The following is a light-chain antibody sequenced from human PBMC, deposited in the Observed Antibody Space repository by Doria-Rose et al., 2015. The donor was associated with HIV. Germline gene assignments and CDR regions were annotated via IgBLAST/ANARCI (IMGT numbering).Light chain of an antibody. CDR1: QSLLHTSRNY. J-gene: IGKJ3*01. V-gene: IGKV4-1*01. Sequence: DIRVTQSPESLGMSLGERATLNCKSNQSLLHTSRNYLAWYQQKPGQPPKLLIYWASTRQSGVPARFSGSGSGTDFTLTISSLEAEDVAVYHCQQYYDTPSFGPGTTVDIK. CDR3: QQYYDTPS. CDR2: WAS.